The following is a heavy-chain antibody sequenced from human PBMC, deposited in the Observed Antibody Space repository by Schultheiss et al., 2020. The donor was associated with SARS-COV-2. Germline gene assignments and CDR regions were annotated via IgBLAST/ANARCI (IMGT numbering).Heavy chain of an antibody. V-gene: IGHV4-59*01. J-gene: IGHJ5*02. D-gene: IGHD1-14*01. Sequence: GSLRLSCTVSGDSISRYCWSWIRQPPGKGLEWVGDICYSGSTNYNPSLKSRVTISMDTSKNQFSLKMTSVTAADTAVYYCVRGSTGAYDPWGQGTLVTVSS. CDR3: VRGSTGAYDP. CDR2: ICYSGST. CDR1: GDSISRYC.